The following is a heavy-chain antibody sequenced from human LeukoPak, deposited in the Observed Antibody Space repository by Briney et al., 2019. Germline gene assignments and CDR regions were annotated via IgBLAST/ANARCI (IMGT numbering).Heavy chain of an antibody. Sequence: ASVKVSCKASGYTFRGYYMHWVRQAPGQGLEWMGWINPDSGGTKYAQKFQGRVTMTRDTSTSTAYMELRSLRSDDTAVYYCARDPKNYYDSRFDYYHMDVWGKGTTVTISS. CDR1: GYTFRGYY. J-gene: IGHJ6*03. CDR2: INPDSGGT. V-gene: IGHV1-2*02. D-gene: IGHD3-22*01. CDR3: ARDPKNYYDSRFDYYHMDV.